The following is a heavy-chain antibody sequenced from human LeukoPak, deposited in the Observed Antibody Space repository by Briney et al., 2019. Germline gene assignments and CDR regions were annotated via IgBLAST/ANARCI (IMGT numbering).Heavy chain of an antibody. Sequence: GGSLSLSCAASGFIFNTYGVYWVRQAPGKGLQWVAYFRDSGTSIYYADSVRGRFTISRDNAKNSLYLQMNSLRGEDTAVYYSARCRCFDSGNYHFSFDLWGQGTLVTVSS. V-gene: IGHV3-48*03. CDR1: GFIFNTYG. CDR2: FRDSGTSI. CDR3: ARCRCFDSGNYHFSFDL. J-gene: IGHJ4*03. D-gene: IGHD4-23*01.